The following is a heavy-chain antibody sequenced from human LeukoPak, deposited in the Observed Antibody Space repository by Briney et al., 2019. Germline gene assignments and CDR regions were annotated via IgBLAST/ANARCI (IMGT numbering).Heavy chain of an antibody. J-gene: IGHJ4*01. Sequence: PGGSLRLSCAASGFTFSNYAMSWVRQAPGKGLEWVSAFSNNGVNTYYADSVKGRFTISRDNSKNTLYLQMTSLRHEDTAVYYCGEVQTVNKFDYWGRGTLVTVSS. V-gene: IGHV3-23*01. CDR1: GFTFSNYA. CDR2: FSNNGVNT. CDR3: GEVQTVNKFDY. D-gene: IGHD1-1*01.